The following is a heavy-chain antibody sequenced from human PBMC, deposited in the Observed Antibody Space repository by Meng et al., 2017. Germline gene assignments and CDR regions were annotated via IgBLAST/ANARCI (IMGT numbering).Heavy chain of an antibody. CDR3: ARLWFGEYTFDY. D-gene: IGHD3-10*01. Sequence: GESLKISCAASGFTFSSYGMTWVRQTPGKGLEWVSAISGSGSSTYYADSVKGRFTISRDNSKNTLYLQMNSLRAEDTAVYYCARLWFGEYTFDYWGQGTLVTVSS. CDR1: GFTFSSYG. V-gene: IGHV3-23*01. J-gene: IGHJ4*02. CDR2: ISGSGSST.